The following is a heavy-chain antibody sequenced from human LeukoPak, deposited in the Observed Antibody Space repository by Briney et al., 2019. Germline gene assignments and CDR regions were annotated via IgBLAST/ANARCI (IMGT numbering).Heavy chain of an antibody. CDR2: IIPIFGTA. CDR1: GGTFSSYA. Sequence: ASVKVSCKASGGTFSSYAISWVRQAPGQGLEWMGGIIPIFGTANYAQTFQGRVTITTDESTSTAYMELGSLRSEDTAVYYCARSQLSIAAAGTYYFDYWGQGTLVTASS. CDR3: ARSQLSIAAAGTYYFDY. D-gene: IGHD6-13*01. V-gene: IGHV1-69*05. J-gene: IGHJ4*02.